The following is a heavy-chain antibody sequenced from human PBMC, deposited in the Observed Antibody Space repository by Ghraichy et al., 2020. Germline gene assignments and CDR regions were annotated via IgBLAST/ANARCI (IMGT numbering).Heavy chain of an antibody. D-gene: IGHD2-2*03. V-gene: IGHV3-11*01. J-gene: IGHJ4*02. Sequence: GGSLRLSCAASGFTFSDYYMSWIRQAPGKGLEWISFISSRGANTEYADSVRGRFTISRDNAENSVYLQIDSLGVEDTAVYFCARRHGFFDYWGQGSLVTVSS. CDR3: ARRHGFFDY. CDR1: GFTFSDYY. CDR2: ISSRGANT.